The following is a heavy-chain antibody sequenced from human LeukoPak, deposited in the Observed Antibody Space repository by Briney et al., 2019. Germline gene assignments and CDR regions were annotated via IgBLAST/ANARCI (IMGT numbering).Heavy chain of an antibody. J-gene: IGHJ4*02. CDR2: IIPIFGTA. CDR1: GGTFSSYA. V-gene: IGHV1-69*13. CDR3: ARALGADYYLDY. D-gene: IGHD3-3*01. Sequence: ASVKVSCKASGGTFSSYAISWVRQAPGQGLEWMGGIIPIFGTANYAQKFQGRVTITADESTSTAYMELSSLRSEDTAVYYCARALGADYYLDYWGQGTLVTVSS.